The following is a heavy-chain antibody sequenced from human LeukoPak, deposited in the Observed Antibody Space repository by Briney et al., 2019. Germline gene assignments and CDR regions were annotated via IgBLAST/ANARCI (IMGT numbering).Heavy chain of an antibody. CDR2: IDHSGST. V-gene: IGHV4-34*01. CDR1: DESFSGYY. Sequence: LETLSLTCAVYDESFSGYYCSWIRQPPRKGLEWIGEIDHSGSTNYNPSLQSRVTISVDTSKNQFSLKVSSVSAADTAVYYCARGNRPYGEHEAFDIWGHGTTVTVSP. J-gene: IGHJ3*02. D-gene: IGHD3-10*01. CDR3: ARGNRPYGEHEAFDI.